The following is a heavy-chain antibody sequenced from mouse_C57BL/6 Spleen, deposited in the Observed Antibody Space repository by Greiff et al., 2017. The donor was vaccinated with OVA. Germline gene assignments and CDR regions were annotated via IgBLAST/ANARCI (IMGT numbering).Heavy chain of an antibody. CDR3: ARRDYGSVYWYFDV. J-gene: IGHJ1*03. CDR2: INPSTGGT. CDR1: GYSFTGYY. D-gene: IGHD1-1*01. Sequence: VQLKESGPELVKPGASVKISCKASGYSFTGYYMNWVKQSPEKSLEWIGEINPSTGGTTYNQKFKAKATLTVDKSSSTAYMQLKSLTSEDSAVYDCARRDYGSVYWYFDVWGTGTTVTVSS. V-gene: IGHV1-42*01.